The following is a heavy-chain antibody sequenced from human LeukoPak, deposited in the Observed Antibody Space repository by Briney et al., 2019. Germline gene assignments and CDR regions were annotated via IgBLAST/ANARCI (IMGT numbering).Heavy chain of an antibody. D-gene: IGHD6-19*01. CDR2: ISYDGSNK. CDR3: APGQRSSGWYRYYYYGMDV. J-gene: IGHJ6*02. CDR1: GFTFSSYS. V-gene: IGHV3-30*03. Sequence: GGSLRLSCAASGFTFSSYSMNWVRQAPGKGLEWVAVISYDGSNKYYADSVKGRFTISRDNSKNTLYLQMNSLRAEDTAVYYCAPGQRSSGWYRYYYYGMDVWGQGTTVTVSS.